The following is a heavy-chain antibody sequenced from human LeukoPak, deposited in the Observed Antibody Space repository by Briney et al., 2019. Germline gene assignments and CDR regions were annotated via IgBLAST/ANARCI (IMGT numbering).Heavy chain of an antibody. CDR3: ARGRAIFGVVITYYFDY. D-gene: IGHD3-3*01. V-gene: IGHV4-59*01. Sequence: SETLSLTCTVSGGSISSYYWSWFRQPPGKGLEWIGYIYYSGSTTYNPSLKSRVTISVDTSKNQFSLKLSSVTAADTAVYYCARGRAIFGVVITYYFDYWGQGNPVTVSS. CDR2: IYYSGST. CDR1: GGSISSYY. J-gene: IGHJ4*02.